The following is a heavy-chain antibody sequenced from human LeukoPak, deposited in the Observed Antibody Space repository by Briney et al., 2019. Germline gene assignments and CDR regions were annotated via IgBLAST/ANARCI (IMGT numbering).Heavy chain of an antibody. CDR2: VIPILGIA. Sequence: GASVKVSCKASGGTFSSYAISWVRQAPGQGLEWMGRVIPILGIANYAQKFQGRVTITADKSTSTAYMELSSLRSEDTAVYYCARLSLGSYGSYFDLWGRGTLVTVSS. V-gene: IGHV1-69*04. J-gene: IGHJ2*01. D-gene: IGHD5-18*01. CDR3: ARLSLGSYGSYFDL. CDR1: GGTFSSYA.